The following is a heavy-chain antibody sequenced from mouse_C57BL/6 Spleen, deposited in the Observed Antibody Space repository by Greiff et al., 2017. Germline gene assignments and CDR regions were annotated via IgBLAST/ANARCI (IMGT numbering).Heavy chain of an antibody. CDR1: GYAFTNYL. CDR2: INPGSGGT. V-gene: IGHV1-54*01. J-gene: IGHJ4*01. D-gene: IGHD2-3*01. Sequence: QVQLQQSGAELVRPGTSVKVSCKASGYAFTNYLIEWVKQRPGQGLEWIGVINPGSGGTNYNEKFKGKATLTADKSSSTAYMQLSSLTSEDSAVYCCARGHDGYYGAMDYWGQGTSVTVSS. CDR3: ARGHDGYYGAMDY.